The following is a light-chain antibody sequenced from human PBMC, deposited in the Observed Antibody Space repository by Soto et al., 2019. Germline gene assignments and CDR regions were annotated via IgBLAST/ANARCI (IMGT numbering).Light chain of an antibody. Sequence: EIVLTQSPATLSLSPGERATLSCRASQSVSSYLAWYQHKPGQAPRLLIYDASNRATGIPARFSGSGSGTDFTLTISSLEPEDFAVYYCHQRSNWPPWTFGQGTKVEIK. CDR3: HQRSNWPPWT. CDR2: DAS. J-gene: IGKJ1*01. V-gene: IGKV3-11*01. CDR1: QSVSSY.